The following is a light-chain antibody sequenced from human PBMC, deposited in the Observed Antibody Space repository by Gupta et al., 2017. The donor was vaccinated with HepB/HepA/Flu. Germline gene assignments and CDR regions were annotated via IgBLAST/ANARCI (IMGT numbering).Light chain of an antibody. CDR3: AAWHDSLIGYV. CDR2: SNN. Sequence: HSVPPQPPSASGTPGPMVTISCSSSSSSIGSNTVNWYQQLPGAAPKLLISSNNQRPSGVPDRFSGSKSGTSAPLAISGHQSEDEADYYCAAWHDSLIGYVFGTGTKVTVL. CDR1: SSSIGSNT. J-gene: IGLJ1*01. V-gene: IGLV1-44*01.